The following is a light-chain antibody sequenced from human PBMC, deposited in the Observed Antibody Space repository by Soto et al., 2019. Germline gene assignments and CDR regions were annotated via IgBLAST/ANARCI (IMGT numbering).Light chain of an antibody. J-gene: IGKJ1*01. CDR2: DAS. CDR1: QSVSTN. Sequence: EIGMTQSQATMSVSPWEIATLSCRASQSVSTNLDWYQQKPGQAPRVLMYDASTRANDTPARFSGSGSGTEFTLTISSLQSEDFAVYYCHQYKNWPTWTFGQGTKVEIK. CDR3: HQYKNWPTWT. V-gene: IGKV3-15*01.